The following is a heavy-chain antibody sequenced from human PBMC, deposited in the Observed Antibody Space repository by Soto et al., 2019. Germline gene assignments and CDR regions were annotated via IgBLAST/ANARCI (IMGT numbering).Heavy chain of an antibody. CDR2: ISYDGSNY. D-gene: IGHD6-19*01. Sequence: QVQLVESGGGVVQPGTSLRLSCVVSGFIFSNYGMHWVRQAPGRGLEWVAVISYDGSNYYYADSVRGRFTISRDNSKNTLYLLMSSLRADDTAVYYCAEINLGISLPGIGYWGQGTPVTVSS. CDR1: GFIFSNYG. V-gene: IGHV3-30*18. CDR3: AEINLGISLPGIGY. J-gene: IGHJ4*02.